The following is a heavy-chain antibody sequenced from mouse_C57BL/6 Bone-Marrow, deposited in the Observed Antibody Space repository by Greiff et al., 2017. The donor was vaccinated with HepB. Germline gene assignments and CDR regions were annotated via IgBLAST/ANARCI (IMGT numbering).Heavy chain of an antibody. CDR2: ISYDGSN. Sequence: EVHLVESGPGLVKPSQSLSLTCSVTGYSITSGYYWNWIRQFPGNKLEWMGYISYDGSNNYNPSLKNRISITRDTSKNQFFLKLNSVTTEDTATYYCARGYGYDRYFDVWGTGTTVTVSS. V-gene: IGHV3-6*01. CDR3: ARGYGYDRYFDV. D-gene: IGHD2-2*01. J-gene: IGHJ1*03. CDR1: GYSITSGYY.